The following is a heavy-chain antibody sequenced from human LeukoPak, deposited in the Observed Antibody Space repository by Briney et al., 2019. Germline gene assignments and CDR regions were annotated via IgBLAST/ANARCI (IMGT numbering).Heavy chain of an antibody. V-gene: IGHV4-39*01. CDR1: GGSISSSSYY. J-gene: IGHJ6*03. Sequence: SETLSLTCTVSGGSISSSSYYWGWVRQPPGEGLEWIGSIYYSGSTYYNPSLKSRVTISVDTSKNQFSLKLSSVTAADTAVYYCATPARDYYYYYYMDVWGKGTTVTISS. CDR2: IYYSGST. CDR3: ATPARDYYYYYYMDV.